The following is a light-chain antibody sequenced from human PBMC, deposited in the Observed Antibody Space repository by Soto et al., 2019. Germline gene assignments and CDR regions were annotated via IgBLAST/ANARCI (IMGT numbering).Light chain of an antibody. Sequence: QSALTQPPSASGSPGQSVTISCTGTSRDIGGYDFVSWYQQHPGKAPKLLIYDVIKRPSGVPHRFSGSKSGNTASLTVSGLQTDDEADYYCSSYGGSNNVLFGGGTKVTVL. CDR3: SSYGGSNNVL. V-gene: IGLV2-8*01. CDR2: DVI. CDR1: SRDIGGYDF. J-gene: IGLJ2*01.